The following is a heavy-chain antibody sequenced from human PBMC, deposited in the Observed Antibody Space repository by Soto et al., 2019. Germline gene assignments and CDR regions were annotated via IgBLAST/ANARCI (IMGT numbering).Heavy chain of an antibody. CDR2: IFPLTDIP. CDR1: GGTFRNYP. J-gene: IGHJ4*02. CDR3: ASYHFDNIGYQADY. D-gene: IGHD3-22*01. V-gene: IGHV1-69*02. Sequence: GASVKVSCKASGGTFRNYPINWVRQAPGQGLEWMGSIFPLTDIPDYAQNFQARLTISADKSTSTAYMELSSLTSDDTAMYYCASYHFDNIGYQADYWGPGTLVTVSS.